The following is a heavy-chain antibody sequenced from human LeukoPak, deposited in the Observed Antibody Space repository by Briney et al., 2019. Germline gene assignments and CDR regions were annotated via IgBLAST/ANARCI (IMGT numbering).Heavy chain of an antibody. CDR1: GGTFSSYA. Sequence: GASVKVSCKASGGTFSSYAISWVRQAPGQGLEWMGGIIPIFGTANYAQKFQGRVTITTDESTSTAYMELSSLRSEDTAVYYCARAGASQAEYSSPRASAFDIWGQGTMVTVSS. CDR3: ARAGASQAEYSSPRASAFDI. CDR2: IIPIFGTA. J-gene: IGHJ3*02. V-gene: IGHV1-69*05. D-gene: IGHD6-6*01.